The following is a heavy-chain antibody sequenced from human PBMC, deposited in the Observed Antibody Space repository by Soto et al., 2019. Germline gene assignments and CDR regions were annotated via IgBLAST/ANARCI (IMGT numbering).Heavy chain of an antibody. D-gene: IGHD5-18*01. J-gene: IGHJ5*02. CDR2: ISGSGGST. Sequence: GGSLRLSCAASGFTFSSYAMSWVRQAPGKGLEWVSAISGSGGSTYYADSAKGRFTISRDNSKNTLYLQMNSLRAEDTAVYYCAKGPWIPIWLPGSWLDPCGQGTLVTVYS. CDR3: AKGPWIPIWLPGSWLDP. CDR1: GFTFSSYA. V-gene: IGHV3-23*01.